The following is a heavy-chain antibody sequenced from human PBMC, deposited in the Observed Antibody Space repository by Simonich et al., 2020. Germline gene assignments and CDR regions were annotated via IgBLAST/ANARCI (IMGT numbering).Heavy chain of an antibody. CDR1: GFTFSSYS. D-gene: IGHD5-12*01. Sequence: EVQLVESGGGLVQPGGSLRLSCAASGFTFSSYSMNWVRQAPGKGLEWVSYISSRSSTIYDADSLKGRFTISRDNAKNSLYLQMNSLRAEDTAVYYCARDSSYYAFDIWGQGTMVTVSS. J-gene: IGHJ3*02. CDR3: ARDSSYYAFDI. V-gene: IGHV3-48*01. CDR2: ISSRSSTI.